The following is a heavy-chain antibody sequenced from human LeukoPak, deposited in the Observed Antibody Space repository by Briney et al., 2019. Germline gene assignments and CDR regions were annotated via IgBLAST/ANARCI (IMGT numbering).Heavy chain of an antibody. CDR1: GFTFSRYW. V-gene: IGHV3-74*03. CDR3: ARDLEAANTYYFDY. CDR2: ISPDGSTT. Sequence: GGSLRLSCAASGFTFSRYWMHWGRQAPGKGLMWVSRISPDGSTTLYADSVKGRFTISRDNSKNTVYLQVNSLRDEDTAVYYCARDLEAANTYYFDYWGQGTMVTVSS. D-gene: IGHD6-13*01. J-gene: IGHJ4*02.